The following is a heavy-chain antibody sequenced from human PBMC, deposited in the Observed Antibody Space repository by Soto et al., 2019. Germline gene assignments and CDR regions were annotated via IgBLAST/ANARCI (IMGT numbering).Heavy chain of an antibody. J-gene: IGHJ3*02. Sequence: SVEVSCKASRGTFSSYAISWVRQAPGQGLEWMGGIIPIFGTANYAQKFQGRVTITADESTSTAYMELSSLRSEDTAVYYCARRDSSGYYKKPHAFDIWGQGTMVTVSS. CDR1: RGTFSSYA. D-gene: IGHD3-22*01. V-gene: IGHV1-69*13. CDR3: ARRDSSGYYKKPHAFDI. CDR2: IIPIFGTA.